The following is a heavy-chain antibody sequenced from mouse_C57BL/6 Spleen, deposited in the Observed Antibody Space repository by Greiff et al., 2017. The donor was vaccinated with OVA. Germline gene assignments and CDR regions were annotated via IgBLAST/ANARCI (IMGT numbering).Heavy chain of an antibody. CDR2: ISSGSSTI. D-gene: IGHD2-4*01. CDR3: ARGWGLRRYYAMDY. V-gene: IGHV5-17*01. J-gene: IGHJ4*01. Sequence: EVQLVESGGGLVKPGGSLKLSCAASGFTFSDYGMHWVRQAPEKGLEWVAYISSGSSTIYYADTVKGRFTISRDNAKNTLFLKMTSLRSEDTVEYFCARGWGLRRYYAMDYWGQGTSVTVSS. CDR1: GFTFSDYG.